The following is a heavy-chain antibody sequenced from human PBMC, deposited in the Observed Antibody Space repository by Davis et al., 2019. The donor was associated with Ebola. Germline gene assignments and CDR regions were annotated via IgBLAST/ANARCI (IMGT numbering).Heavy chain of an antibody. V-gene: IGHV3-64D*08. CDR3: VKESYSNPLYYYYGMDV. Sequence: GGSLRLSCSASGFTFSSYAMHWVRQAPGKGLEYVSAISSNGGSTYYADSVKGRFTISRDNSKNTLYLQMSSLRAEDTAVYYCVKESYSNPLYYYYGMDVWGQGTTVTVSS. D-gene: IGHD4-11*01. CDR2: ISSNGGST. CDR1: GFTFSSYA. J-gene: IGHJ6*02.